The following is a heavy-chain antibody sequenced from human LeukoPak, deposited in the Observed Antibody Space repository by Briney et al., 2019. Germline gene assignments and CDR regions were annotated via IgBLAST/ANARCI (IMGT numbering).Heavy chain of an antibody. V-gene: IGHV3-21*01. D-gene: IGHD3-3*01. Sequence: GGSLRRSCAASGFTFSSYSMNWVRQAPGKGLEWVSSISSSSSYIYYADSVKGRFTISRDNAKNSLYLQMNSLRAEDTAVYYCARGGDSTIFGVVTVPGPFDYWGQGTLVTVSS. J-gene: IGHJ4*02. CDR2: ISSSSSYI. CDR1: GFTFSSYS. CDR3: ARGGDSTIFGVVTVPGPFDY.